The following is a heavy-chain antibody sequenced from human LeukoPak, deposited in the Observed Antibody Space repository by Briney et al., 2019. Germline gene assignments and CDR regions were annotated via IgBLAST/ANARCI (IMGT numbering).Heavy chain of an antibody. CDR1: GYNFSNYW. J-gene: IGHJ4*02. Sequence: GESLKISCKGSGYNFSNYWIGWVRQMSGKGLEWMGIIYPGDSDSRYRPSFQGQVTISADKSISTAYLQWSSLKASDTAMYHCASRDSSGYYVYWGQGTLVTVSS. CDR2: IYPGDSDS. V-gene: IGHV5-51*01. D-gene: IGHD3-22*01. CDR3: ASRDSSGYYVY.